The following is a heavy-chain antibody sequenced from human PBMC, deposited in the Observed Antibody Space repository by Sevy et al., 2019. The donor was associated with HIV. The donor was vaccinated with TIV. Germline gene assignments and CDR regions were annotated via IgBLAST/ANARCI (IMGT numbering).Heavy chain of an antibody. Sequence: SETLSLTCTVSGCSISSYYWSWIRQPPGKGLEWIGYIYYSGSTNYNPSLKSRVSTSVDTSKNQFSLKLSSVTAADTAVYYCARVSGANSYYFDYWGQGSLVTVSS. D-gene: IGHD1-1*01. CDR2: IYYSGST. CDR3: ARVSGANSYYFDY. J-gene: IGHJ4*02. V-gene: IGHV4-59*13. CDR1: GCSISSYY.